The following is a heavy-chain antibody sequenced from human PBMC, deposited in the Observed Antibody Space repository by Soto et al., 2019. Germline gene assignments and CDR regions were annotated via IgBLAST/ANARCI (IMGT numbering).Heavy chain of an antibody. Sequence: SETLSLTCTVSGGSISSYYWSWIRQPPGKGLEWIGYIYYSGSTNYNPSLKSRVTISVDTSKNQFSLKLSSVTAADTAVYYCARVRRGGSSTSCYDCYFDYWGQGTLVTVS. V-gene: IGHV4-59*01. D-gene: IGHD2-2*01. J-gene: IGHJ4*02. CDR2: IYYSGST. CDR1: GGSISSYY. CDR3: ARVRRGGSSTSCYDCYFDY.